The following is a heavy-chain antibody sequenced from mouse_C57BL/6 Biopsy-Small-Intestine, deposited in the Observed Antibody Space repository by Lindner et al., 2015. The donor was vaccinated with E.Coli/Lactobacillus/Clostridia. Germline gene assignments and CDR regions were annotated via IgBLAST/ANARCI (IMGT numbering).Heavy chain of an antibody. CDR2: INPGGGST. D-gene: IGHD2-5*01. Sequence: SVKVSCKASGYTFTSYYIHWVRQAPGQGLEWMTIINPGGGSTSYAQKFQGRVTMTRDTSTSTVYMELSSLRSDDTAVYYCARGIYSNSYYFDYWGQGTLVTVSS. CDR3: ARGIYSNSYYFDY. J-gene: IGHJ2*01. CDR1: GYTFTSYY. V-gene: IGHV1S61*01.